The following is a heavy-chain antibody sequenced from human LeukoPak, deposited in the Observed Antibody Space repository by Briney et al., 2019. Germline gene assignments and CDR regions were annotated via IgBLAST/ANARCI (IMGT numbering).Heavy chain of an antibody. D-gene: IGHD3-10*01. CDR1: GYTLTELS. CDR3: ATAFGELSDAFDI. V-gene: IGHV1-24*01. Sequence: GASVKVSCKVSGYTLTELSMHWVRQAPGKGLEWLGGFDPEDGETIYAQKFQGRVTMTEDTSTDTAYMELSSLRSEDTAVYYCATAFGELSDAFDIWGQGTMVTVSS. CDR2: FDPEDGET. J-gene: IGHJ3*02.